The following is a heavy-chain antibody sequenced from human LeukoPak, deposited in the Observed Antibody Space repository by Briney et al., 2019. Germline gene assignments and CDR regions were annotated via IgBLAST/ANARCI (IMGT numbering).Heavy chain of an antibody. V-gene: IGHV3-23*01. CDR1: GFTFSSYA. D-gene: IGHD3-10*01. CDR3: AKSGGFWFGEPPAVEDV. CDR2: ISGSGGST. J-gene: IGHJ6*02. Sequence: GGSLRLSCAASGFTFSSYAMSWVRQAPGKGLEWVSGISGSGGSTYYADSVKGRFTISRDNSKNTLYLQMNSLRAEDTAVYYCAKSGGFWFGEPPAVEDVWGQGATVIVSS.